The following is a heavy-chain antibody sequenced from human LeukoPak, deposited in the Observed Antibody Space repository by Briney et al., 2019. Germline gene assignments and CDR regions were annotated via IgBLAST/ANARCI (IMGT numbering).Heavy chain of an antibody. Sequence: PGRSLRLSCAASGFTFDDYAMHWVRQAPGKGLEWVSGISWNSGSIGYADSVKGRFTISRDNAKNSLYLQMNSLRAEDTALYYCAKGEYGDYVYDAFDIWGQGTIVTVSS. CDR2: ISWNSGSI. V-gene: IGHV3-9*01. J-gene: IGHJ3*02. D-gene: IGHD4-17*01. CDR3: AKGEYGDYVYDAFDI. CDR1: GFTFDDYA.